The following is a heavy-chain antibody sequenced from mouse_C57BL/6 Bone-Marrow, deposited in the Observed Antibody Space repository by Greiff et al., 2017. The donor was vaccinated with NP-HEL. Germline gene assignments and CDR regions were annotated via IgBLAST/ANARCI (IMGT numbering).Heavy chain of an antibody. Sequence: EVQLVESEGGLVQPGSSMKLSCTASGFTFNDYSMAWVRQVPEKGLEWVANINYDGSSTYYLDSLKSRFIISRDNAKNILYLQMSSLKSEDTATYYCAREGGLRRRTYAMDYWGQGTSVTVSS. CDR1: GFTFNDYS. V-gene: IGHV5-16*01. CDR3: AREGGLRRRTYAMDY. J-gene: IGHJ4*01. D-gene: IGHD2-4*01. CDR2: INYDGSST.